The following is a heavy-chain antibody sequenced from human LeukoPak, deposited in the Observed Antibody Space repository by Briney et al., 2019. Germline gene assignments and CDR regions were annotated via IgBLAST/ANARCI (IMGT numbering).Heavy chain of an antibody. J-gene: IGHJ3*02. CDR3: ARAGDLWSGYPDAFDI. V-gene: IGHV3-21*01. Sequence: GGSLRLSCAASGFTFSSYSMNWVRQAPGKGLEWVSSISSSSSYIYYADSVKGRFTISRDNAKNSLYLQMNSLRAEDTAVYYCARAGDLWSGYPDAFDIWGQGTMVTVSS. CDR1: GFTFSSYS. CDR2: ISSSSSYI. D-gene: IGHD3-3*01.